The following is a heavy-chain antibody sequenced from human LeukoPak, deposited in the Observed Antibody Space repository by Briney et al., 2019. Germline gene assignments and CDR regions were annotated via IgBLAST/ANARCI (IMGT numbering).Heavy chain of an antibody. CDR3: AIVVDYHDSSGYYLDY. D-gene: IGHD3-22*01. J-gene: IGHJ4*02. CDR1: GYTLTELS. Sequence: ASVKVSCKVSGYTLTELSIHWVRQAPGKGLEWMGGFDPEDGETIYAQKFQGRVTMTEDTSTGTAYMEMSSLRSDDTAVYYCAIVVDYHDSSGYYLDYWGQGTLVTVSS. V-gene: IGHV1-24*01. CDR2: FDPEDGET.